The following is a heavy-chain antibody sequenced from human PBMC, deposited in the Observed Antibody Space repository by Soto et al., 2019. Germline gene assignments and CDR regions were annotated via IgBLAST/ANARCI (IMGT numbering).Heavy chain of an antibody. CDR2: RSYDGSNK. J-gene: IGHJ4*02. V-gene: IGHV3-30-3*01. CDR3: AKEGGLSGSYYISSSYYFDY. D-gene: IGHD1-26*01. CDR1: GFTFSTYA. Sequence: GGSLRLSCAASGFTFSTYAMSWVRQAPGKGLEWVAVRSYDGSNKYYADSVAGRFTISRDNSKNTLYLQMNSLRAEDTSVYYCAKEGGLSGSYYISSSYYFDYWGQGTLVTVSS.